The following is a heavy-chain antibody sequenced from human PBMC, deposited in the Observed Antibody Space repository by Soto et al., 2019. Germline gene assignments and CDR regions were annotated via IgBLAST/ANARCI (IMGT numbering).Heavy chain of an antibody. CDR2: ISYDGSNK. J-gene: IGHJ6*02. CDR1: GFTFSSYA. Sequence: QVQLVESGGGVVQPGRSLRLSCAASGFTFSSYAMHWVRQAPGKGLEWVAVISYDGSNKYYADSVKGRFTISRDNSKNTLYLQMNSLRAEDTAVYYCARHYSSSDYYYYYGMNVWGQGTTVTVSS. CDR3: ARHYSSSDYYYYYGMNV. D-gene: IGHD6-6*01. V-gene: IGHV3-30-3*01.